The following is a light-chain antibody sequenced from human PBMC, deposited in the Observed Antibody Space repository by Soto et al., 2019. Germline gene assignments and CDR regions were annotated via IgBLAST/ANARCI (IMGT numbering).Light chain of an antibody. V-gene: IGKV1-8*01. J-gene: IGKJ1*01. CDR2: AAS. CDR3: HQYYSYPWT. Sequence: AIRMTQSPSPFSASTGDRVTITCRASQGISSYLAWYQQKPGKAPKLLIQAASTLQSEVPSRFSGSGSRTAVTLSNNSLQSEDFGTYYCHQYYSYPWTFGHGTKVEGK. CDR1: QGISSY.